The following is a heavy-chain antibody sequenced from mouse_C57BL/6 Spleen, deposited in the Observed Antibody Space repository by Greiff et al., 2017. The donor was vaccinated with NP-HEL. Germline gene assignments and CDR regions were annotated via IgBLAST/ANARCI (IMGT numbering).Heavy chain of an antibody. D-gene: IGHD1-1*01. Sequence: EVKLVESGGGLVKPGGSLKLSCAASGFTFSSYAMSWVRQTPEKRLEWVATISDGGSYTYYPDNVKGRFTISRDNAKNNLYLQMSHLKSEDTAMYYCARDLGYGSSYDAMDYWGQGTSVTVSS. V-gene: IGHV5-4*01. CDR3: ARDLGYGSSYDAMDY. CDR1: GFTFSSYA. J-gene: IGHJ4*01. CDR2: ISDGGSYT.